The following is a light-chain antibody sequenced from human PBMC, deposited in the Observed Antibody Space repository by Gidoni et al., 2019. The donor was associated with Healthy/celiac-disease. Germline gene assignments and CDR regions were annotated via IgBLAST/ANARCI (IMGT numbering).Light chain of an antibody. CDR1: RALAA. CDR3: QQSYSTLWT. J-gene: IGKJ1*01. CDR2: AAS. Sequence: DIKRTQSPSSLSASLAGQVRALAAILICYQQKPGKAPKLLLYAASSLQSGVPSRFSGSGSGTDFTLTISSLQPEDFATYYCQQSYSTLWTFGQXTKVEIK. V-gene: IGKV1-39*01.